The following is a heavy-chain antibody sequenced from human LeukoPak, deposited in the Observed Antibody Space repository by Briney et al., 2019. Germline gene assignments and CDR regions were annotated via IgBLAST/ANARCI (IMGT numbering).Heavy chain of an antibody. V-gene: IGHV3-30-3*01. CDR1: GFTFRNYV. Sequence: QAGGSLRLSCAASGFTFRNYVIHWVRQAPGKGLEWVAVTSSDLNVKLYADSVKGRFTISRDNSRSTLYLQMNSLRPEDTAIYYCAREGYYGSGSPPNLYFDYWGQGTLVTVSS. CDR3: AREGYYGSGSPPNLYFDY. CDR2: TSSDLNVK. D-gene: IGHD3-10*01. J-gene: IGHJ4*02.